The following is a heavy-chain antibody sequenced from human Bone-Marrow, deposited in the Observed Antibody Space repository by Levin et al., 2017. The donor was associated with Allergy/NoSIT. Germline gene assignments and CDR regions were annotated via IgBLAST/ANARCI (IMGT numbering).Heavy chain of an antibody. Sequence: SCAASGFTFSSFAMSWVRQAPGKGLEWVSTIGDDGENTYYADSVKGRFTISRDNSKNTLFLQMNSLRAGDTAVYYCARTVVPEYWGQGTLVTVSS. D-gene: IGHD4-23*01. V-gene: IGHV3-23*01. J-gene: IGHJ4*02. CDR1: GFTFSSFA. CDR2: IGDDGENT. CDR3: ARTVVPEY.